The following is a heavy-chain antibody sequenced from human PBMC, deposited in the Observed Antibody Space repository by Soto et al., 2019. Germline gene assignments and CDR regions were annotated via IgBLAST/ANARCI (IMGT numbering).Heavy chain of an antibody. CDR2: IVPIYRTA. Sequence: SVKFSCTASGGTFSSYRINWVRQAPGQGLEWVGGIVPIYRTADYAQKFQGRVTITADESARTSYMELRSLKSQDTAVYYCVRDSGAKLSSSWGQGTLVTVS. CDR3: VRDSGAKLSSS. D-gene: IGHD6-13*01. J-gene: IGHJ4*02. CDR1: GGTFSSYR. V-gene: IGHV1-69*13.